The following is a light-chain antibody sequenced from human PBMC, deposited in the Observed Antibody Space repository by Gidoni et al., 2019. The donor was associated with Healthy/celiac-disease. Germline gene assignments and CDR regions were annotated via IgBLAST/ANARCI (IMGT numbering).Light chain of an antibody. CDR1: KLGDKY. CDR3: QEWDNWV. J-gene: IGLJ3*02. Sequence: SYELTQPPSVSVSPGQTASITCSGDKLGDKYACWYQQKPGQSPVLVIYQDSKRPSGIPERFSGSNSGNTATLTISGTQAMDEADYYCQEWDNWVFGGGTKLTVL. CDR2: QDS. V-gene: IGLV3-1*01.